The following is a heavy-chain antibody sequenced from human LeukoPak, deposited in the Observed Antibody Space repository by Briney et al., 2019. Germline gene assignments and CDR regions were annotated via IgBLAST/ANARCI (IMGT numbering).Heavy chain of an antibody. CDR2: ISGSGGST. D-gene: IGHD3-10*01. Sequence: GGSLRLSCAASGFTFSSYAMSWVRQAPGKGLEWVSAISGSGGSTYYADSVKGRFTISRDNSKNTLYLQMNSLRAEDTAVYYCAKRRITMVRGVIITTYFDYWGQGTLVTVSS. V-gene: IGHV3-23*01. CDR3: AKRRITMVRGVIITTYFDY. CDR1: GFTFSSYA. J-gene: IGHJ4*02.